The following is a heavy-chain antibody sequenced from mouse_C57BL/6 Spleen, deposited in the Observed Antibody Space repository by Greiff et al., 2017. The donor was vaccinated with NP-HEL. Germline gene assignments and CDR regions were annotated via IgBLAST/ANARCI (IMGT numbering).Heavy chain of an antibody. CDR1: GYAFSSYW. Sequence: VKVVESGAELVKPGASVKISCKASGYAFSSYWMNWVKQRPGKGLEWIGQIYPGDGDTNYNGKFKGKATLTADKSSSTAYMQLSSLTSEDSAVYFCARGLAMDYWGQGTSVTVSS. V-gene: IGHV1-80*01. D-gene: IGHD3-3*01. J-gene: IGHJ4*01. CDR3: ARGLAMDY. CDR2: IYPGDGDT.